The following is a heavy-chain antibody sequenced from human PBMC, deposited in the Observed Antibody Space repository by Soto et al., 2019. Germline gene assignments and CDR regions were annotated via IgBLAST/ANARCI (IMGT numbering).Heavy chain of an antibody. CDR1: GYPFNKIA. D-gene: IGHD1-26*01. V-gene: IGHV1-18*01. J-gene: IGHJ6*02. CDR3: AREGGLGTEKHHYGLDV. Sequence: QVQLVQSGGEVKKPGASVRVSCQASGYPFNKIAIHWVRQAPGHGLEWRGRKSGRSGDPNCAQTVRDRITMATDTSTNTAYLELRSLRSDDTAVYYCAREGGLGTEKHHYGLDVWGQGTTVTV. CDR2: KSGRSGDP.